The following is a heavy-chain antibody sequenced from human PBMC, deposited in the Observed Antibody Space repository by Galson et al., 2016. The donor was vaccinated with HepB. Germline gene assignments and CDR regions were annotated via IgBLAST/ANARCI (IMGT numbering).Heavy chain of an antibody. CDR3: ARGSAFGGVDN. V-gene: IGHV4-30-4*01. Sequence: TLSLTCTVSGGSISSGDYYWRWIRQPPGKGLEWIGYSYYSGSTYHSPSLKSRVTISVDTSKNQFSLKLNSVTAADTAVYYCARGSAFGGVDNWGQGTLVTVSS. D-gene: IGHD3-16*01. CDR2: SYYSGST. CDR1: GGSISSGDYY. J-gene: IGHJ4*02.